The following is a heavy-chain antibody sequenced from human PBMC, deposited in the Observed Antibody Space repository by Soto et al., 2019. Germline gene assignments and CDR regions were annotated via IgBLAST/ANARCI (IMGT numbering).Heavy chain of an antibody. J-gene: IGHJ5*02. Sequence: SETLSLTCAVYGGSFSGYYWSWIRQPPGKGLEWIGEINHIGSTNYNPSLKSRVTISVDTSKNQFSLKLSSVTAADTAVYYCARVHYYVSGSYCNVRFNWFDPWGQGTLVTVSS. D-gene: IGHD3-10*01. CDR3: ARVHYYVSGSYCNVRFNWFDP. V-gene: IGHV4-34*01. CDR2: INHIGST. CDR1: GGSFSGYY.